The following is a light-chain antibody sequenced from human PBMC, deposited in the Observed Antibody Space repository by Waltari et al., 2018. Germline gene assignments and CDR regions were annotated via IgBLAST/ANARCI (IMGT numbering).Light chain of an antibody. Sequence: QSAPIQLPPVSGSPGQSVTIPCTGTSRTVVAINNVSGYQQHPGKAPKLIIYGVSNRPSVVSDRFSGSKSCNTASLTISGLQAEDEADYYCCSYTTSSTWVFGGGTRLTVL. CDR3: CSYTTSSTWV. CDR2: GVS. V-gene: IGLV2-14*01. CDR1: SRTVVAINN. J-gene: IGLJ2*01.